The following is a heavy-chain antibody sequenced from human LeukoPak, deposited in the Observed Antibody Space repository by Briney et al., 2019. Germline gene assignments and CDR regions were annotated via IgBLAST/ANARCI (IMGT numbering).Heavy chain of an antibody. D-gene: IGHD2-2*01. Sequence: ASVKVSCKASGYTFTSYYMLWVRQAPGPGLESIGIINPSGGSTSYAQKFQGKVTMTRDTSTSTVYMELSSLRSEDTAVYYCARDRVGVVVPAAMPIDWGQGTLVTVSS. CDR2: INPSGGST. CDR1: GYTFTSYY. V-gene: IGHV1-46*01. CDR3: ARDRVGVVVPAAMPID. J-gene: IGHJ4*02.